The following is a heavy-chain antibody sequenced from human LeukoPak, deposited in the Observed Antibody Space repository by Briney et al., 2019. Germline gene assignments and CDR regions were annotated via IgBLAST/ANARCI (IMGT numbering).Heavy chain of an antibody. Sequence: GGSLRLSCAASGFTFSSYWMSWVRQAPGKGLEWVANIKQDGSEKYYVDSVKGRFTISRDNAKNSLYPQMNSLRAEDTAVYYCAREASVRFLEWLLPNWFDPWGQGTLVTVSS. CDR3: AREASVRFLEWLLPNWFDP. CDR2: IKQDGSEK. D-gene: IGHD3-3*01. V-gene: IGHV3-7*01. CDR1: GFTFSSYW. J-gene: IGHJ5*02.